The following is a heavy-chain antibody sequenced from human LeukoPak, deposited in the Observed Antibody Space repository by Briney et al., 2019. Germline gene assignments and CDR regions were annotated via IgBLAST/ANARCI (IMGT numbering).Heavy chain of an antibody. D-gene: IGHD2-2*01. CDR2: ISGSGGST. J-gene: IGHJ4*02. V-gene: IGHV3-23*01. Sequence: GGSLRLSCAASGFTFSSYAMSWVRQAPGKGLEWVSAISGSGGSTYYADSVKGRFTISRDNSKNTLYLQMNSLRAEDTAAYYCAKGFSSTTPRGYFEYWGQGTLVTVSS. CDR3: AKGFSSTTPRGYFEY. CDR1: GFTFSSYA.